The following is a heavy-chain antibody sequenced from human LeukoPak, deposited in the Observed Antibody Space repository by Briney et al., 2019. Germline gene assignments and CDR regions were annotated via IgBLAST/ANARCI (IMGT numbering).Heavy chain of an antibody. V-gene: IGHV4-4*07. Sequence: SETLSLTCTVSGGSISSYYWTWIRQPAGKGLEWIGRIYTSDNTNYSPSLKSRVTMSVDASRNQFSLKLVSVTAADTAVYYCARDRGTTGYYYLDSWGQGILVTVSS. J-gene: IGHJ4*02. CDR1: GGSISSYY. CDR3: ARDRGTTGYYYLDS. CDR2: IYTSDNT. D-gene: IGHD1-26*01.